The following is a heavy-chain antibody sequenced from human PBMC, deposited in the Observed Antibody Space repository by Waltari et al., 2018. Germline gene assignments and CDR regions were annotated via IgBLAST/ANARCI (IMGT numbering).Heavy chain of an antibody. Sequence: QVQLQESGPGLVKPSQTLSLTCTVSGGSISSGDYYWSWIRQPPGKGLEWIGYIYYSGSTYYNPSLKSRVTISVDTSKNQFSLKLTSVTAADTAVYYSARGRFLEWLRNNWFDPWGQGTLVTVSS. J-gene: IGHJ5*02. CDR1: GGSISSGDYY. CDR2: IYYSGST. V-gene: IGHV4-30-4*08. CDR3: ARGRFLEWLRNNWFDP. D-gene: IGHD3-3*01.